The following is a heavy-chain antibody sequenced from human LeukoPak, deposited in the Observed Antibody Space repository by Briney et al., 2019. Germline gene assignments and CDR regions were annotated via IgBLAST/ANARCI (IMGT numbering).Heavy chain of an antibody. D-gene: IGHD2-15*01. V-gene: IGHV3-74*01. CDR3: ARDLSHCSGGSCYSAHFDY. Sequence: PGGSLRLSCGASGFTFSDYWMHWVRQAPGKGLVWVSRINTDMSSTIYTDSVKGRFTTSRDNARNTLYLQMNSLRAEDTAVYYCARDLSHCSGGSCYSAHFDYWGQGTLVTVSS. J-gene: IGHJ4*02. CDR1: GFTFSDYW. CDR2: INTDMSST.